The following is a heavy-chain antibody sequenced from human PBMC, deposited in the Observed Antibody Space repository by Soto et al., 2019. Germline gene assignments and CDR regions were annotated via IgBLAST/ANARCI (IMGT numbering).Heavy chain of an antibody. CDR1: GFTFSTXL. CDR3: ARKPMTGSQSGAFDI. Sequence: VQLXXSXXXXXXPXGSXXXXXAXXGFTFSTXLXNWVRQAPXXXLEWVSSIKSDSSSLYYADSVKGRFTISRDNAKNSLHLQMNSLRVEDTAMYFCARKPMTGSQSGAFDIWGQGTMVTVSS. J-gene: IGHJ3*02. CDR2: IKSDSSSL. V-gene: IGHV3-21*06. D-gene: IGHD3-9*01.